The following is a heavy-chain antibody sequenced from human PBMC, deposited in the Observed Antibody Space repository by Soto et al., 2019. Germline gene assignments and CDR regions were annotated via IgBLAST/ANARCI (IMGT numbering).Heavy chain of an antibody. D-gene: IGHD6-13*01. V-gene: IGHV5-51*01. CDR1: GYSFTSYW. CDR2: IYPGDSDT. J-gene: IGHJ4*02. CDR3: ARLPLTGIAAPYYFDY. Sequence: PGESLKISCKGSGYSFTSYWIGWVRQMPGKGLEWMGIIYPGDSDTRYSPSFQGQVTISADKSISTAYLQWSSLKASVTAIYYCARLPLTGIAAPYYFDYWGQGTLVTVPQ.